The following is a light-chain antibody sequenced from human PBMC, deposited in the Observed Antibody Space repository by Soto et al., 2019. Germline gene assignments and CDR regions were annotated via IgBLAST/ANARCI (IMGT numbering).Light chain of an antibody. CDR1: QSVSSNY. J-gene: IGKJ2*01. CDR3: QQYANSPDT. CDR2: GAS. V-gene: IGKV3-20*01. Sequence: EIVLTQSPGTLSLSPGERATLSCRASQSVSSNYLAWYQQKPGQAPRLLIFGASSRATGIPDRFSGSGSGTDFTLTISRLEPEDFAVYYCQQYANSPDTFGQGTKLEIK.